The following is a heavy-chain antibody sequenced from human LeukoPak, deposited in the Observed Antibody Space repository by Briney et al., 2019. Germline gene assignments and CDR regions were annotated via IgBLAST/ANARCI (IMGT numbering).Heavy chain of an antibody. D-gene: IGHD1-26*01. CDR1: GYTFTSYD. Sequence: ASVKVSCKASGYTFTSYDINWVRQATGQGLEWMGWMNPNSGNTGYAQKFQDRVTMTRDTSISTVYMELSRLRSDDTAFYYCARVGGSYYAIDCWGQGTLVTVSS. CDR2: MNPNSGNT. V-gene: IGHV1-8*02. J-gene: IGHJ4*02. CDR3: ARVGGSYYAIDC.